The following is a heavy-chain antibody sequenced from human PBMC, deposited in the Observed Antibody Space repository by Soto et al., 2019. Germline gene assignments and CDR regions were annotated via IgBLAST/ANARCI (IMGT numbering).Heavy chain of an antibody. CDR3: ARDSHSQPPTHRWGGCYMDV. J-gene: IGHJ6*03. D-gene: IGHD3-16*01. CDR2: SSFSGST. V-gene: IGHV4-31*11. Sequence: QVQLQESGPGLVKPSQTLSLTCVVSGGSISTGGYYWSWIRQHPVKGLEWIGASSFSGSTYYNPSLTSRVTISVATPKNQFSLKLSSVTAADTAVYYWARDSHSQPPTHRWGGCYMDVWGNGPTVTVSS. CDR1: GGSISTGGYY.